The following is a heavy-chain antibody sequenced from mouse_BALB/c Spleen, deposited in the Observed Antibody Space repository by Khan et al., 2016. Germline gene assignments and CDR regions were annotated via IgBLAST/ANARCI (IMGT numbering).Heavy chain of an antibody. CDR2: INPSTGYT. D-gene: IGHD2-1*01. V-gene: IGHV1-7*01. J-gene: IGHJ3*01. Sequence: QVQLQQSGAELAKPGASVKMSCKAAGYTFTSYWMHWVKQRPGQGLEWIGYINPSTGYTEYNQKFKDKATLTADKSSSTAYMQLSSLPSEDSAVYYSARWGYYGNYLFAYWGQGTLVTVSA. CDR3: ARWGYYGNYLFAY. CDR1: GYTFTSYW.